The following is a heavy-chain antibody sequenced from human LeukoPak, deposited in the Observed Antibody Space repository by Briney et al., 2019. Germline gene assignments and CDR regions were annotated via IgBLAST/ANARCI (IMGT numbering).Heavy chain of an antibody. Sequence: ASVKVSGKASGYTFTSYYMHWVRQAPGQGLEWMGIINPSGGSTSYAQKFQGRVTMTRDMSTSTVYMELSSLRSEDTAVYYCARGAYYYDSSGYYGVGYFDYWGQGTLVTVSS. CDR1: GYTFTSYY. CDR3: ARGAYYYDSSGYYGVGYFDY. CDR2: INPSGGST. J-gene: IGHJ4*02. V-gene: IGHV1-46*01. D-gene: IGHD3-22*01.